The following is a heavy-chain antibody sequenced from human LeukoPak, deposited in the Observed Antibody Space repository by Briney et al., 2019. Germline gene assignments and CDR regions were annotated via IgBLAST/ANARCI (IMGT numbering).Heavy chain of an antibody. D-gene: IGHD2/OR15-2a*01. CDR1: GGSISSGGYS. CDR2: SYHSGST. J-gene: IGHJ4*01. Sequence: SETLSLTCAVSGGSISSGGYSWSLIRQPPGKGLEWIGYSYHSGSTYYNPSLKSRVTISVDRSKNQFSLKLSSVTAADTAVYCCARGGIGGSSKYYFDYWGHGTLVTV. V-gene: IGHV4-30-2*01. CDR3: ARGGIGGSSKYYFDY.